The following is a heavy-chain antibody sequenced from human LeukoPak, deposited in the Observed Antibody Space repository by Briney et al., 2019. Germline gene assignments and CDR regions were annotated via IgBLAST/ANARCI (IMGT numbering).Heavy chain of an antibody. Sequence: SETLSLTCSVSGGSMYSYYWSSIRQAAGKGLEWIGRIHTSWTTYYNPSLKSRVTLSVDTSMNQFSLRLTSVTAADTAVYYCARGDYYDGGGRNWFDPWGQGTLVTVSP. CDR1: GGSMYSYY. CDR2: IHTSWTT. D-gene: IGHD3-16*01. J-gene: IGHJ5*02. V-gene: IGHV4-4*07. CDR3: ARGDYYDGGGRNWFDP.